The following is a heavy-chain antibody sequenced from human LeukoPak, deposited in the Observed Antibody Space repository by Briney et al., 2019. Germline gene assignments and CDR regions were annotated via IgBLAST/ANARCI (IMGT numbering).Heavy chain of an antibody. CDR2: MNPNSGNT. V-gene: IGHV1-8*02. J-gene: IGHJ4*02. CDR1: GGTFSSYA. CDR3: ARVGPAAPGDY. Sequence: GASVKVSCKASGGTFSSYAISWVRQATGQGLEWMGWMNPNSGNTGYAQKFQGRVTMTRNTSISTAYMELSSLRSEDTAVYYCARVGPAAPGDYWGQGTLVTVSS. D-gene: IGHD2-2*01.